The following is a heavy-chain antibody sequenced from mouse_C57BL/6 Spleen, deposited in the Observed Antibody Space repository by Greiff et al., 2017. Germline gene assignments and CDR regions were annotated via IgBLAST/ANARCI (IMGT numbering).Heavy chain of an antibody. D-gene: IGHD2-3*01. CDR2: IHPNSGST. CDR1: GYTFTSYW. Sequence: VQLQQPGAELVKPGASVKLSCKASGYTFTSYWMHWVKQRPGQGLEWIGMIHPNSGSTNYNEKFKSKATLTVDKSSSTAYMQLSSLTSEDSAVYYCARGDGYPYWYFDVWGTGTTVTVSS. J-gene: IGHJ1*03. CDR3: ARGDGYPYWYFDV. V-gene: IGHV1-64*01.